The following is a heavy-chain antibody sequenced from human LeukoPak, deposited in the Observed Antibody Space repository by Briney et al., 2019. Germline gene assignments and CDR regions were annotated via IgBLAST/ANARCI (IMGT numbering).Heavy chain of an antibody. CDR3: ARDPFYDSSGYYYDV. J-gene: IGHJ6*04. V-gene: IGHV3-21*01. CDR1: GFTFSSYW. CDR2: ISSSSSYI. D-gene: IGHD3-22*01. Sequence: GGSLRLSCAASGFTFSSYWMSWVRQAPGKGLEWVSSISSSSSYIYYADSVKGRFTISRDNAKNSLYLQMNSLRAEDTAVYYCARDPFYDSSGYYYDVWGKGTTVTISS.